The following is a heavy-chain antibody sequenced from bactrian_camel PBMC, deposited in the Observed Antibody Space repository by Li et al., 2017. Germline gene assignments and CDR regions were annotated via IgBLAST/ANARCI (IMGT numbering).Heavy chain of an antibody. CDR3: AVDLGAVCHGVDIILYDY. CDR1: GFTFSGNC. Sequence: HVQLVESGGGSVQAGGSLRLSCAASGFTFSGNCMGWFRQAPGEFREGIASITTGDGSTNYADSVKGRFTVSQDYVKSTLYLQMNNLKPEDTAIYYCAVDLGAVCHGVDIILYDYWGQGTQVTVS. J-gene: IGHJ4*01. V-gene: IGHV3S1*01. CDR2: ITTGDGST. D-gene: IGHD5*01.